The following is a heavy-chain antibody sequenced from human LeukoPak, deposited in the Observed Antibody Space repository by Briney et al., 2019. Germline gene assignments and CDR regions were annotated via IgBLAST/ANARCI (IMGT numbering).Heavy chain of an antibody. CDR1: GGSIESYY. Sequence: SETLSLTCSVSGGSIESYYWSWIRQPPGKGLEFIGYIAASGTTKHNPSLKSRVTLSMDTSKNQFSLKLSSVTAADTAVYYCASPAGTVDYWGQGTLVTVSS. CDR3: ASPAGTVDY. V-gene: IGHV4-4*08. CDR2: IAASGTT. D-gene: IGHD6-13*01. J-gene: IGHJ4*02.